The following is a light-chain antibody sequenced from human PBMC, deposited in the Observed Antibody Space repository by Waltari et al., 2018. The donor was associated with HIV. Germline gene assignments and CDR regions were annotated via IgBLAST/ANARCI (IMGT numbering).Light chain of an antibody. CDR2: GAN. Sequence: SSELTQDPAVSVALGQTVKITCQGESLRNYFASWYQQKPGQAPVLVIYGANDRPSVIPERFSGSKSYDTASLTITGAQAEDEADYYCHSRDNSGKRSVFGPGTKVTVL. J-gene: IGLJ1*01. CDR1: SLRNYF. V-gene: IGLV3-19*01. CDR3: HSRDNSGKRSV.